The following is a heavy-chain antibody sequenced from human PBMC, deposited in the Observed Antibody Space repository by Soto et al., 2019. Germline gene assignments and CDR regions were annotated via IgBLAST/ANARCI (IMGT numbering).Heavy chain of an antibody. CDR3: TGITWFRGMDV. CDR1: GYSVSSNSAA. J-gene: IGHJ6*02. Sequence: SHTLSLPCDISGYSVSSNSAALNWIRQSPSRGLEWLGRTYYKSKWNNDYALSVKSRITINPDTSKNQFSLHLSSVTPYDTAVYYCTGITWFRGMDVWGQGTPVTVSS. D-gene: IGHD3-10*01. V-gene: IGHV6-1*01. CDR2: TYYKSKWNN.